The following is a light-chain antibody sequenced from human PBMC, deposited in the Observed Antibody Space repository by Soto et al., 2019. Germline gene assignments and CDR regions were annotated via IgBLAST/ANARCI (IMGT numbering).Light chain of an antibody. CDR3: CSYAGGYTFWV. V-gene: IGLV2-11*01. CDR1: SSDVGGYNY. J-gene: IGLJ3*02. CDR2: DVN. Sequence: QSALTQPRSVSGSPGQSVTISCTGTSSDVGGYNYVSWYQQHTGKAPKVMIYDVNKRPSGVPDRFSGSKSGNTASLTISGLKAGDEADYHCCSYAGGYTFWVFGGGTKLTVL.